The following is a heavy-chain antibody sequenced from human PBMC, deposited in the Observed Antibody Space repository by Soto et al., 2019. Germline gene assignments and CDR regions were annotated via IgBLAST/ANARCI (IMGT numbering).Heavy chain of an antibody. CDR1: GFTFSAYN. V-gene: IGHV3-48*02. Sequence: GGTLRRSCAASGFTFSAYNMNWVRQAPGKGLEWISYISTSSSTKYYADSVKGRFTISRDNAKNSLYLQMNSLRDEDTAVYYCARDWQWLSFYFDFWGPGTLVTVSS. J-gene: IGHJ4*02. CDR2: ISTSSSTK. D-gene: IGHD6-19*01. CDR3: ARDWQWLSFYFDF.